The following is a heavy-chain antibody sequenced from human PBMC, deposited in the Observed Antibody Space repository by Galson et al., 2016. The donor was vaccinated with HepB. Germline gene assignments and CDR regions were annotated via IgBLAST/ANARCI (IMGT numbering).Heavy chain of an antibody. CDR2: IYWDDDK. CDR3: AQRRVELWPYNL. J-gene: IGHJ4*02. V-gene: IGHV2-5*02. Sequence: PALVKPTPTLTPTCTVSGFSVSDSGLGVGWIRQPPGKALEWLAVIYWDDDKRYNPSLRDRLAITKDTSKNQVVLTMANMDPVDTCTYYCAQRRVELWPYNLWGQGTLVAVSS. CDR1: GFSVSDSGLG. D-gene: IGHD5-24*01.